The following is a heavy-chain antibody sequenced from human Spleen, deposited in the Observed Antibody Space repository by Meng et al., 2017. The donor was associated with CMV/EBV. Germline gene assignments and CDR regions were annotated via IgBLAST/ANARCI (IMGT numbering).Heavy chain of an antibody. Sequence: GSLRLSCTVSGGSVNNYYWNWIRQSPGKGLEWVGKINHGGSTFYNPSLKSRVTISLDMSKSQFSLGLTSVTAADTAVYYCARDSSGWYDGYFDSWGQGTLVTVSS. CDR1: GGSVNNYY. V-gene: IGHV4-34*01. CDR3: ARDSSGWYDGYFDS. J-gene: IGHJ4*02. D-gene: IGHD6-19*01. CDR2: INHGGST.